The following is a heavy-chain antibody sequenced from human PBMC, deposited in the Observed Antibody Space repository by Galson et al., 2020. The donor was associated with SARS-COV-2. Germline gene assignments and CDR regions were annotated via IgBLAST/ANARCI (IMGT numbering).Heavy chain of an antibody. D-gene: IGHD3-9*01. CDR1: GFTFSSYG. Sequence: GGSLRLSCAASGFTFSSYGMHWVRQAPGKGLEWVAVIWYDGSNKYYADSVKGRFTIPRDNSKNTLYLQMNSLRAEDTAVYYCARDGAYYDILTGYYPDYYYYGMDVWGQGTTVTVSS. CDR3: ARDGAYYDILTGYYPDYYYYGMDV. V-gene: IGHV3-33*01. CDR2: IWYDGSNK. J-gene: IGHJ6*02.